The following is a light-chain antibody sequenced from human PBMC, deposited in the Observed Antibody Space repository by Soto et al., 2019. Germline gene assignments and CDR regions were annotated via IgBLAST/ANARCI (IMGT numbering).Light chain of an antibody. J-gene: IGKJ2*01. V-gene: IGKV1-5*03. Sequence: DIQMTQSPSTLSASVGDRVTITCRASQSISRWFAWYQQKPGKAPKLLIYKASTLESGVPSRFTGSGSGTEFTLTISSLQPDDFATYSCQQYNSSPYTFGQGTKLEIK. CDR1: QSISRW. CDR2: KAS. CDR3: QQYNSSPYT.